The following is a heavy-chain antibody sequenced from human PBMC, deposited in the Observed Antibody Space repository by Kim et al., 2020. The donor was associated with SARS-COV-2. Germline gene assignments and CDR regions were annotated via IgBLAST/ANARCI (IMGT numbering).Heavy chain of an antibody. J-gene: IGHJ4*02. Sequence: SVKVSCKASGGTFSSYAISWVRQAPGQGLEWMGGIIPIFGTANYAQKFQGRVTITADESTSTAYMELSSLRSEDTAVYYCAREISGDYYDSSGYRSIVYDYWGQGTLVTVSS. CDR1: GGTFSSYA. D-gene: IGHD3-22*01. CDR3: AREISGDYYDSSGYRSIVYDY. CDR2: IIPIFGTA. V-gene: IGHV1-69*13.